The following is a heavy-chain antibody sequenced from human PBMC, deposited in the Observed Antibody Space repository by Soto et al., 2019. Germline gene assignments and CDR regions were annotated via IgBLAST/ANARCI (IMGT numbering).Heavy chain of an antibody. J-gene: IGHJ6*02. CDR1: GFTFNIYG. CDR2: ISSRSSTI. V-gene: IGHV3-48*02. Sequence: GGSLRLSCVASGFTFNIYGMNWVRQAPGKGLEWVSYISSRSSTIYYANSVKGRFTISRDNAKNSLHLQMNSLRDDDTAVYYCARELYDYYGMDVWGQGTTVTVSS. CDR3: ARELYDYYGMDV.